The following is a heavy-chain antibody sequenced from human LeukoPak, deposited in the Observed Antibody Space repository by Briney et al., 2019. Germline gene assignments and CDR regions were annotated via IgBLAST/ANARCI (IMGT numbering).Heavy chain of an antibody. CDR1: GFTFSSYS. CDR3: ASDRQWLVRGENY. D-gene: IGHD6-19*01. V-gene: IGHV3-21*01. Sequence: GGSLRLSCAASGFTFSSYSMNWVRQAPGKGLEWVSSISSSSYIYYADSVKGRFTISRDNAKNSLNLQMNSLRAEDTAVYYCASDRQWLVRGENYWGQGTLVTVSS. J-gene: IGHJ4*02. CDR2: ISSSSYI.